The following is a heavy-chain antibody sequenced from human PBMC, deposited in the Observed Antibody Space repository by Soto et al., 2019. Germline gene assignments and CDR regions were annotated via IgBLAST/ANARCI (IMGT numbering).Heavy chain of an antibody. V-gene: IGHV1-3*04. J-gene: IGHJ4*02. CDR3: ARGGNYDILTSLDY. CDR1: GSTFTSYA. CDR2: INTGNGNT. D-gene: IGHD3-9*01. Sequence: ASVKVSCKASGSTFTSYAMHWVRQAPGQRLEWMGWINTGNGNTKYSQKFQGRVTITRDTSASTAYMELSSLRSEDTAVYYCARGGNYDILTSLDYWGQGTLVTVSS.